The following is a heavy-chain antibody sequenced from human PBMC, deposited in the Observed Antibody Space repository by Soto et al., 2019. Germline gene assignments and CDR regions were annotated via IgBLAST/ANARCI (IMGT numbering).Heavy chain of an antibody. CDR2: INAGNAKT. D-gene: IGHD6-19*01. Sequence: GASVKVSCKASGYTFTNYAIHWVRQGPGQRLEWMGWINAGNAKTKYSQKFQGRVTISMDTSASTAYMELSSLRSEDTAVYYCARDGAVAGNTNFDYWGQGALVTVSS. CDR3: ARDGAVAGNTNFDY. J-gene: IGHJ4*02. CDR1: GYTFTNYA. V-gene: IGHV1-3*01.